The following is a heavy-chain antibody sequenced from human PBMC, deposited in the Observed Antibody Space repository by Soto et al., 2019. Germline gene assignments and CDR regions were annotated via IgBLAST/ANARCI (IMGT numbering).Heavy chain of an antibody. J-gene: IGHJ4*02. Sequence: QVHLVQSATEVKRPGASVKVSCQTSGFPFTSHAIHWVRQAPGQRPEWLGWINAGNGNTKYSQRFQGRITITRDTAASTAYMELNSLTSEDTSLFYCARAPINPKWGVTMFDYWGQGTLVTMSS. CDR1: GFPFTSHA. CDR3: ARAPINPKWGVTMFDY. V-gene: IGHV1-3*01. CDR2: INAGNGNT. D-gene: IGHD7-27*01.